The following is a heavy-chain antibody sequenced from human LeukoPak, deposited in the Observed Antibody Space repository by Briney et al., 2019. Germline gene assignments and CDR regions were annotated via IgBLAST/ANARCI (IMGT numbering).Heavy chain of an antibody. CDR2: ISSSSSYI. D-gene: IGHD1-1*01. V-gene: IGHV3-21*01. Sequence: GGSLRLSCAASGFTFSSYSMNWVRQAPGKGLEWVSSISSSSSYIYYADSVKGRFTISRDNAKNSLYLQMNSLRAEDTTVYYCARDPPATGTTGFDYWGQGTLVTVSS. CDR1: GFTFSSYS. CDR3: ARDPPATGTTGFDY. J-gene: IGHJ4*02.